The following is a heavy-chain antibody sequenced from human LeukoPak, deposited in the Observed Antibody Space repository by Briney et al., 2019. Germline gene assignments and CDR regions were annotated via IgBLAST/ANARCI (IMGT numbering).Heavy chain of an antibody. CDR3: ARVSYYDSSGYSGFDY. D-gene: IGHD3-22*01. J-gene: IGHJ4*02. CDR1: GGSISSGDYY. Sequence: PSQTLSLTCTVSGGSISSGDYYWSWIRQPPGKGLEWIGYIYYSGSTYYNPSLESRVTISVDTSKNQFSLKLSSVTAADTAVYYCARVSYYDSSGYSGFDYWGQGTLVTVSS. V-gene: IGHV4-30-4*08. CDR2: IYYSGST.